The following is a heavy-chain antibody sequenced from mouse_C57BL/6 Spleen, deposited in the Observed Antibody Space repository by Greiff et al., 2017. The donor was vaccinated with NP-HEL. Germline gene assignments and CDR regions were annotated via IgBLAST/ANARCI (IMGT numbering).Heavy chain of an antibody. D-gene: IGHD1-1*01. Sequence: VQLQQPGAELVKPGASVKLSCKASGYTFTSYWMHWVKQRPGQGLEWIGMIHPNSGSTNYNEKFKSKATLTVDKSSSTAYMQLSSLTSEDSAVYYCAREGITTVVAYYFDYWGQGTTLTVSS. CDR3: AREGITTVVAYYFDY. V-gene: IGHV1-64*01. J-gene: IGHJ2*01. CDR2: IHPNSGST. CDR1: GYTFTSYW.